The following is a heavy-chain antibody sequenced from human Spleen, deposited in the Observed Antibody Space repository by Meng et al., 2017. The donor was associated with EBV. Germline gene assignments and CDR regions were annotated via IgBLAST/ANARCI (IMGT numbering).Heavy chain of an antibody. D-gene: IGHD3-10*01. CDR1: GGSISGHY. CDR2: IYYSGST. V-gene: IGHV4-59*11. J-gene: IGHJ4*02. CDR3: ASDRGQNYY. Sequence: VLLRALGPGIVKSSETVSLNCTGSGGSISGHYWSWIRQPPGKGLEWIGYIYYSGSTNYNPSFKSRVTISVDTSKNQFSLRLRSLTASDTAVYYCASDRGQNYYWGPGTLVTVSS.